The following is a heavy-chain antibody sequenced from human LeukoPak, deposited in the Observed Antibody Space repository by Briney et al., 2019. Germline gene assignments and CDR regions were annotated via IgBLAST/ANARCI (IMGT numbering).Heavy chain of an antibody. CDR2: TYYRSKWYN. D-gene: IGHD6-6*01. CDR3: ARNEIEYSSSSSPFDP. Sequence: SQTLSLTCAISGGSVSSNSAAWNWIRQSPSRGLEWLGRTYYRSKWYNDYAVSVKSRITINPDTSKNQFSLQLNSVTPEDTAVYYCARNEIEYSSSSSPFDPWGQGTLVTVSS. V-gene: IGHV6-1*01. J-gene: IGHJ5*02. CDR1: GGSVSSNSAA.